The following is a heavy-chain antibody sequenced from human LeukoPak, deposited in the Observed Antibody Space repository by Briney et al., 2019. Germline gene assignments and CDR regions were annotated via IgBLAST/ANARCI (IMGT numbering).Heavy chain of an antibody. D-gene: IGHD6-13*01. CDR1: GGSFSGYY. J-gene: IGHJ4*02. Sequence: SETLSLTCAVYGGSFSGYYWSWIRQPPGKGPEWIGEINHSGSTNYNPSLKSRISISVDTSKNQFSLKLSSVTAADTAVYYCASFRSSSWYGRDYWGQGTLSPSPQ. CDR3: ASFRSSSWYGRDY. V-gene: IGHV4-34*01. CDR2: INHSGST.